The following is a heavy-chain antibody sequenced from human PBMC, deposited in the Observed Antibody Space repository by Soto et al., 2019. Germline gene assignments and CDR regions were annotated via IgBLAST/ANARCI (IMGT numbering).Heavy chain of an antibody. J-gene: IGHJ4*02. V-gene: IGHV4-59*08. D-gene: IGHD4-17*01. CDR1: GGSISPYY. Sequence: PSETLSLTCTVSGGSISPYYWSWIRQPPEKGLEWIGNIYYIGNSNNNPSLKSRVTISLDTSKNQFSLKLSSVTAADTAVYYCARLNYGDFQLYYFDYWGQGTLVTVSS. CDR3: ARLNYGDFQLYYFDY. CDR2: IYYIGNS.